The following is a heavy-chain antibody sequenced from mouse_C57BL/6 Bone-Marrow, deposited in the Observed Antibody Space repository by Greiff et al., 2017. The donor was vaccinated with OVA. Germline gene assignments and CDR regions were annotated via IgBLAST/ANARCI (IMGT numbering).Heavy chain of an antibody. CDR3: ARWGDGYYPDYFDY. V-gene: IGHV1-9*01. D-gene: IGHD2-3*01. J-gene: IGHJ2*01. CDR2: ILPGSGST. Sequence: HLHHSLSYLINPFSSLNLSFKATGYTFTGYLIECLKQSPGHGLEWIGEILPGSGSTNYNEKFKGKATFTADTSSNTAYMQLSSLTTEDSAIYYCARWGDGYYPDYFDYWGQGTTLTVSS. CDR1: GYTFTGYL.